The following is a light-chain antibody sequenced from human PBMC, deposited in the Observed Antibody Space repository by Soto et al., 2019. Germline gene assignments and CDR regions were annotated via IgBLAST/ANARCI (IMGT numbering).Light chain of an antibody. J-gene: IGKJ2*01. CDR3: QKRSKWPPYI. Sequence: EIVLTQSPATLSLSPGERATLSCRASQSVSSYLAWYQQKPGQAPRLLIYDAYNRATGIPARFSGSGSGTDFTLTIRNLETEDFAIYYIQKRSKWPPYIFGQGTKLEIK. CDR1: QSVSSY. CDR2: DAY. V-gene: IGKV3-11*01.